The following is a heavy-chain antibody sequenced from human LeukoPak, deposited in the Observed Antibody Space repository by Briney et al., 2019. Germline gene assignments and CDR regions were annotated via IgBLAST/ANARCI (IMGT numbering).Heavy chain of an antibody. J-gene: IGHJ5*02. Sequence: SETLSLTCAVYGGSFSGYYWSWIRQPPGKGLEWIGEINHSGSTNYNPSLKSRVTISVDTSKNQFSLKLSSVTAADTAVYYCARDSGHDSSGYPLGRWSFDPWGQGTLVTVSS. D-gene: IGHD3-22*01. CDR2: INHSGST. V-gene: IGHV4-34*01. CDR1: GGSFSGYY. CDR3: ARDSGHDSSGYPLGRWSFDP.